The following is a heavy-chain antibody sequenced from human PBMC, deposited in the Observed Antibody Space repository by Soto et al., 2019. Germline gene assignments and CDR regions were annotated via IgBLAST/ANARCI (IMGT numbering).Heavy chain of an antibody. CDR2: IYHSGST. Sequence: LSLTCTVSGGSIRSGTYYWNWIRQHPGKGLEWIGYIYHSGSTYYNPSLESRVSISLDASKNNFSLKLSSVTAADTAVYFCARSYGSGNYYGVPSNWFAPWGPGTQVTVSS. CDR3: ARSYGSGNYYGVPSNWFAP. J-gene: IGHJ5*02. D-gene: IGHD3-10*01. V-gene: IGHV4-31*03. CDR1: GGSIRSGTYY.